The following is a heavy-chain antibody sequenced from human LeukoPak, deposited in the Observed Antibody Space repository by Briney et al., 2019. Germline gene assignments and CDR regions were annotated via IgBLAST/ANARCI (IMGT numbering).Heavy chain of an antibody. CDR2: INHSGGT. V-gene: IGHV4-34*01. D-gene: IGHD3-3*01. J-gene: IGHJ4*02. CDR1: GGSFSGYY. CDR3: ARRGLRSGYYCFDY. Sequence: SETLSLTCAVYGGSFSGYYWSWIRQPPGKGLEWIGEINHSGGTNYNPSLKSRVSISVDTSKNQFSLKLSSVTAADTAVYYCARRGLRSGYYCFDYWGPGTLVTVSS.